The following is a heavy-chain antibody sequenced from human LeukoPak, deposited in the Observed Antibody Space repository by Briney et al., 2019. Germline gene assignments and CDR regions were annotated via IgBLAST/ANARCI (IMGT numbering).Heavy chain of an antibody. CDR3: ARLRLREYCSGGSCRPFDY. CDR1: GGSFSGYY. CDR2: INHSGST. J-gene: IGHJ4*02. D-gene: IGHD2-15*01. Sequence: PSETLSLTCAVYGGSFSGYYWSWIRQPPGKGLEWIGEINHSGSTNYNPSLKSRVTISVDTSKNQFSLKLSSVTAADTAVYYCARLRLREYCSGGSCRPFDYWGQGTLVTVSS. V-gene: IGHV4-34*01.